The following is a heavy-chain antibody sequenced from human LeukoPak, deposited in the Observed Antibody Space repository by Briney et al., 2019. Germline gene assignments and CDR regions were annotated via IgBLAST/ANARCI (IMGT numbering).Heavy chain of an antibody. V-gene: IGHV3-11*01. J-gene: IGHJ6*02. Sequence: GGSLRLSCAASGFTFSDYYMSWIRQAPGKGLEWVSYISSSGSTIYYADSVKGRFTISRDNAKNSLYLQMNSLRAEDTAVYYCAKEQIYAGEYYYGMDVWGQGTTVTVSS. D-gene: IGHD3-10*01. CDR1: GFTFSDYY. CDR2: ISSSGSTI. CDR3: AKEQIYAGEYYYGMDV.